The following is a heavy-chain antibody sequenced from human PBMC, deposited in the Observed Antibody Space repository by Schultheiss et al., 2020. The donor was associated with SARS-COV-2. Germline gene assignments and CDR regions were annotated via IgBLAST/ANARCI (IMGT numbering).Heavy chain of an antibody. CDR1: GGSISSYY. V-gene: IGHV4-59*01. CDR3: ARTTPENWFDP. CDR2: IYYSGST. Sequence: GSLRLSCTVSGGSISSYYWSWIRQPPGKGLEWIGYIYYSGSTNYNPSLKSRVTISVDTSKNQFSLKLSSVTAADTAVYYCARTTPENWFDPWGQGTLVTVSS. J-gene: IGHJ5*02. D-gene: IGHD1-1*01.